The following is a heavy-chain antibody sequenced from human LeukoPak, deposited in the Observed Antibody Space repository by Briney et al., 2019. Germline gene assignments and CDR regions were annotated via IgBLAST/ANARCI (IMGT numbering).Heavy chain of an antibody. Sequence: QSGGSLRLSCAASGFTVSSNYMSWVRQAPGKGLEWVSVIYSGGSTYYADSVKGRFTISRDNSKNTLYLQMNSLRAEDTAVYYCARGNDYLLYYFDYWGQGTLVTVSS. D-gene: IGHD2/OR15-2a*01. CDR1: GFTVSSNY. CDR2: IYSGGST. J-gene: IGHJ4*02. V-gene: IGHV3-53*05. CDR3: ARGNDYLLYYFDY.